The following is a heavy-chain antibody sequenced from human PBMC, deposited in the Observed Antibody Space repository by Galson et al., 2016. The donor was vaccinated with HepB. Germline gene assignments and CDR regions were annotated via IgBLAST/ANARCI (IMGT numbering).Heavy chain of an antibody. Sequence: SLRLSCAASGFTFNNYAMSWVRQAPGKGLEWVSSTGGSGVRTYYADSVKGRFTISRDNSKNTLYLQMDNLRVEDTAIYYCAKSGGVGPRGYFDSCGQGALVTVSS. D-gene: IGHD3-10*01. CDR3: AKSGGVGPRGYFDS. V-gene: IGHV3-23*01. CDR2: TGGSGVRT. J-gene: IGHJ4*02. CDR1: GFTFNNYA.